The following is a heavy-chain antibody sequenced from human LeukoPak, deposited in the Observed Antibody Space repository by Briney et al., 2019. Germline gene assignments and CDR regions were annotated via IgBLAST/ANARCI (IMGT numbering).Heavy chain of an antibody. CDR1: GYTLTDYY. J-gene: IGHJ4*02. CDR3: VRESPYSSSWFDN. Sequence: ASEKVSCKASGYTLTDYYLHWVRQAPGQGLEWMGWINPKDGGTNYAQKFRGRVTMTTDTSITTAYMDLNSLRSDDTAVYYCVRESPYSSSWFDNWGQGTLVTVSS. V-gene: IGHV1-2*02. CDR2: INPKDGGT. D-gene: IGHD6-13*01.